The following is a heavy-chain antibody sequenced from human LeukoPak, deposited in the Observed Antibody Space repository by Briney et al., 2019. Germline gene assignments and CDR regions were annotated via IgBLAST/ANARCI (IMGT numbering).Heavy chain of an antibody. CDR1: GFTFSSYG. CDR2: ISYDGSNK. D-gene: IGHD6-19*01. V-gene: IGHV3-30*18. J-gene: IGHJ5*02. Sequence: GGSLRLSCAASGFTFSSYGMHWVRQAPGKGLEWVAVISYDGSNKYYADSVKGRFTISRDNSKNTLYLQMNSLRAEDTAVYYCAKEVIRYSSGWYPFDPWGQGTLVTVSS. CDR3: AKEVIRYSSGWYPFDP.